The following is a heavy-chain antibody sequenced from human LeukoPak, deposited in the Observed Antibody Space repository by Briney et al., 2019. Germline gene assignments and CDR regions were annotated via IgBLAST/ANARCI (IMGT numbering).Heavy chain of an antibody. CDR2: IPGSGGST. V-gene: IGHV3-23*01. J-gene: IGHJ4*02. D-gene: IGHD5-12*01. CDR3: ARKYSGTNPFDY. CDR1: GFTFSSYA. Sequence: GGSLRLSCAASGFTFSSYAMSWVRQAPGKGLEWVSTIPGSGGSTSYADSVKGRFTISRDNSKNTLYLQMNSLRAEDTALYYCARKYSGTNPFDYWGQGTLVTVSS.